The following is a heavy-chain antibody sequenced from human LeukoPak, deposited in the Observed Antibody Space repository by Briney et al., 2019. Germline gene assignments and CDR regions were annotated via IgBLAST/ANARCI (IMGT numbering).Heavy chain of an antibody. V-gene: IGHV3-23*01. D-gene: IGHD4-23*01. CDR2: ISGSGGST. Sequence: GGSLRLSCAASGFTFSSYAMSWVRQAPGKGLEWVSAISGSGGSTYYADSVKGRFTISRDNSKNTQYLQMNSLRAEDTAVYYCAKDLGSVVTPPSLDYWGQGTLVTVSS. CDR3: AKDLGSVVTPPSLDY. CDR1: GFTFSSYA. J-gene: IGHJ4*02.